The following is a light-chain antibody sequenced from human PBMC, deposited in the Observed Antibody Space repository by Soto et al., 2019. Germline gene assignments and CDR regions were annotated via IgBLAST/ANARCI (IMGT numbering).Light chain of an antibody. CDR1: QSISNW. V-gene: IGKV1-5*01. CDR2: DAS. Sequence: DIQMTQSPSTLSASVGDRVTITCRASQSISNWLAWYQQKPGKAPKLLIFDASSLESGVPSRFRGSGYGTEFTLTIMSLQPDDFTTYSCKQYSSSSPTFGKGTKVEIK. CDR3: KQYSSSSPT. J-gene: IGKJ1*01.